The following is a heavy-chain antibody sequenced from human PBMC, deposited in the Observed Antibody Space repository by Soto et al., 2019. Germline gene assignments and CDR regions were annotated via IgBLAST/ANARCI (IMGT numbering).Heavy chain of an antibody. Sequence: EVQLVESGGGLVQPGRSLRLSCVASGFTADDYALHWVRQAPGKGLEWVSGISSNSDTIHYADSVKGRFTISRDNAKNSLSLQMNSLSPGDTAVYFCVKDMIRAGRTTISYGDSWGQGTVVTVSS. CDR3: VKDMIRAGRTTISYGDS. J-gene: IGHJ4*02. D-gene: IGHD3-10*01. CDR2: ISSNSDTI. CDR1: GFTADDYA. V-gene: IGHV3-9*02.